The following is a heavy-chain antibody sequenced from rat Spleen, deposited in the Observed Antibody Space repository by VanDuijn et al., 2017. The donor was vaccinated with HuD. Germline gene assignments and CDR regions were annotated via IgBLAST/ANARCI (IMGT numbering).Heavy chain of an antibody. D-gene: IGHD1-11*01. CDR1: GFTFSDFG. J-gene: IGHJ2*01. V-gene: IGHV5-29*01. Sequence: EVQLVESGGGLVRPGRSLKLSCAASGFTFSDFGMAWVRQAPTKGLEWVATISSDGGRNFYRDSVKGRFTISRDNAKSTLYLQIDSLRSEDTATYYCARVGPTEGIGDYWGQGVMVTVSS. CDR3: ARVGPTEGIGDY. CDR2: ISSDGGRN.